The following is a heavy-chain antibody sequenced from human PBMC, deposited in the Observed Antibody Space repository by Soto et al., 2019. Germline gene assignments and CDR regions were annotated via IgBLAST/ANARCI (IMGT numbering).Heavy chain of an antibody. V-gene: IGHV1-18*01. D-gene: IGHD5-18*01. J-gene: IGHJ6*01. Sequence: GASVKVSCKASGYTFTIYGISWVRQAPGQGLEWMGGIIAYNGKTNYAQKLQGRVTMTADESTSTAYMELSSLRSEDTAVYYCASALLRGYRISISTYYGMDVWGQGTTVTVSS. CDR2: IIAYNGKT. CDR3: ASALLRGYRISISTYYGMDV. CDR1: GYTFTIYG.